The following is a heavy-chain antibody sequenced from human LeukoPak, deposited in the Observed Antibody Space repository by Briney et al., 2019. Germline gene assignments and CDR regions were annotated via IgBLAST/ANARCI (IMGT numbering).Heavy chain of an antibody. CDR3: AKDDAWVRYQD. V-gene: IGHV3-23*01. Sequence: GGSLRLSCAASGFTFSTYGMSWVRQAPGKGLQWVSTIPSGGGTYYADSVKGRFTISRDNSKNTLDLQMNSLRAEDTAVYYCAKDDAWVRYQDWGQGTLVTVSS. CDR1: GFTFSTYG. D-gene: IGHD5-12*01. J-gene: IGHJ4*02. CDR2: IPSGGGT.